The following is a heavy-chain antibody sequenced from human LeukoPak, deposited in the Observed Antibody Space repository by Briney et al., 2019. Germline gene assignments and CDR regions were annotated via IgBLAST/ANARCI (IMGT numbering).Heavy chain of an antibody. J-gene: IGHJ4*02. V-gene: IGHV4-59*01. D-gene: IGHD2-15*01. Sequence: SETLSLTCTVAGGSISSNYWSWVRQPPGKGLEWIGNIRYSGNINYNPSLKSRVTVSVDTSKNQFSLKLSSATAADTAVYYCARHSCRGDTCYSTYYFDYWGQGTLVTVSS. CDR3: ARHSCRGDTCYSTYYFDY. CDR2: IRYSGNI. CDR1: GGSISSNY.